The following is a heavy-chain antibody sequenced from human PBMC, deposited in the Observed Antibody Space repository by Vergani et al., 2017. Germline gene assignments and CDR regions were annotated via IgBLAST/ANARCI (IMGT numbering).Heavy chain of an antibody. J-gene: IGHJ5*02. CDR1: GGSISSYY. CDR3: AREXPRYCSSTSCYTGLLDP. CDR2: IYYSGST. D-gene: IGHD2-2*02. V-gene: IGHV4-59*01. Sequence: QVQLQESGPGLVKPSETLSLTCTVSGGSISSYYWSWIRQPPGKGLEWIGYIYYSGSTNYNPSLKSRVTISVDTSKNQFSLKLSSVTAADTAVYYCAREXPRYCSSTSCYTGLLDPWGQGTLVTVSS.